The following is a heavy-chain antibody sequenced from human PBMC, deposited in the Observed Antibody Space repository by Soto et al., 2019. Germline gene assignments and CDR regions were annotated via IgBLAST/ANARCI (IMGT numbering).Heavy chain of an antibody. D-gene: IGHD4-17*01. CDR1: GFTFSSYA. Sequence: GGSLRLSCAASGFTFSSYAMSWVRQAPGKGLEWVSVISGSAGSTYYADSVKGRFTISRDNSKNTLYLQMNSLRAEDTAVYYCAKFVNGDSGREEAAYYYYMDVWGKGTTVTVSS. J-gene: IGHJ6*03. V-gene: IGHV3-23*01. CDR3: AKFVNGDSGREEAAYYYYMDV. CDR2: ISGSAGST.